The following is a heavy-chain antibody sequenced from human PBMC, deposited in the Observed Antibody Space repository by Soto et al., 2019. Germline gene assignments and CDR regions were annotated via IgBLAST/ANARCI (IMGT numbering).Heavy chain of an antibody. V-gene: IGHV3-53*01. J-gene: IGHJ6*02. CDR1: GFTVSSNY. CDR3: AREKTFYYDSSGYGYYYYGMDV. Sequence: GGSLRLSCAASGFTVSSNYMSWVRQAPGKGLEWVSVIYSGGTTYYADSVKGRFTISRDKSKNTLYLQMNSLRAEDTAVYYCAREKTFYYDSSGYGYYYYGMDVWGQGTTVTVSS. D-gene: IGHD3-22*01. CDR2: IYSGGTT.